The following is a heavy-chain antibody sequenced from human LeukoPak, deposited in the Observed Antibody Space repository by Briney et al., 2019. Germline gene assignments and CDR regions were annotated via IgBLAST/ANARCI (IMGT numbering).Heavy chain of an antibody. CDR3: AREGNSGDFDY. CDR2: IYTNGGI. Sequence: SETLSLTCTVSGGSVTSYYWTWIRQPAGKGLEWIGRIYTNGGIHYNPSLESRLTMSTDTSNNQFSLKLNSVTAADTAVYYCAREGNSGDFDYWGQGTLVTVSS. D-gene: IGHD6-25*01. V-gene: IGHV4-4*07. J-gene: IGHJ4*02. CDR1: GGSVTSYY.